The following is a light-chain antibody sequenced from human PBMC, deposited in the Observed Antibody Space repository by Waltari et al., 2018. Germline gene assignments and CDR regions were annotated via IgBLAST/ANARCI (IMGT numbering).Light chain of an antibody. CDR1: QSISTW. Sequence: DIQMTQSHSTLSASLGDRVTITCRASQSISTWLAWYQQKPVKAPKLLIYMASTLESGVLSRFSGSGSGTEFTLTISSLQPDDFATYCCQQDNTYPWTFGQGTKVEIK. J-gene: IGKJ1*01. CDR2: MAS. CDR3: QQDNTYPWT. V-gene: IGKV1-5*03.